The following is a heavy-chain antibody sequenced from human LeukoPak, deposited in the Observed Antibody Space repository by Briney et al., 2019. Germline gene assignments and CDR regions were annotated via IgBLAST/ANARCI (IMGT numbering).Heavy chain of an antibody. J-gene: IGHJ6*03. CDR1: GYTFTSYY. CDR2: INPSGGST. CDR3: AREGGSSSSGGRDYYYYMDV. Sequence: ASVKVSCKASGYTFTSYYMHWVRQAPGQGLEWMGIINPSGGSTSYAQKFQGRVTMTRDTSTSTVYMELSSLRSEDTAMYYCAREGGSSSSGGRDYYYYMDVWGKGTTVTVSS. V-gene: IGHV1-46*01. D-gene: IGHD6-6*01.